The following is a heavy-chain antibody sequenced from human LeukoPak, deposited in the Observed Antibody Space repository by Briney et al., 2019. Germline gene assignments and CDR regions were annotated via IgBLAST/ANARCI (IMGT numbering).Heavy chain of an antibody. V-gene: IGHV1-2*02. D-gene: IGHD3-22*01. CDR1: GGAFSSYY. Sequence: GASVKVSCKASGGAFSSYYMHWVRQAPGQGLEWMGWINPNSGGTNHAQKFQGRVTMTRDTSISTAYMELSRLRSDDTAVYYCARDYYDSSGYYSNWFDPWGQGTLVTVSS. CDR3: ARDYYDSSGYYSNWFDP. CDR2: INPNSGGT. J-gene: IGHJ5*02.